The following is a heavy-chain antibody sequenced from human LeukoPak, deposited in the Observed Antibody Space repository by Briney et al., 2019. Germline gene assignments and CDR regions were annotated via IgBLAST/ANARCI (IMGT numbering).Heavy chain of an antibody. Sequence: GGSLRLSCAASGFTFTTSWMSWVRQAPGKGLEWVANIEQDGTERYYVGSVKGRFTISRDNAKNSLYLQMTSLRAEDTAVYYCTRGYLEWFYFDYWGQGTLVTVSS. V-gene: IGHV3-7*01. CDR2: IEQDGTER. D-gene: IGHD3-9*01. CDR1: GFTFTTSW. CDR3: TRGYLEWFYFDY. J-gene: IGHJ4*02.